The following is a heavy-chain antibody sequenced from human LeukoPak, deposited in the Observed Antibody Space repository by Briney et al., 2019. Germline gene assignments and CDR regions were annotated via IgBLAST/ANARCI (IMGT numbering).Heavy chain of an antibody. V-gene: IGHV2-70*16. CDR3: ARIRRNWGSAPTYYFDY. D-gene: IGHD7-27*01. CDR1: GVSLRTSGMC. J-gene: IGHJ4*02. CDR2: IDWDDDN. Sequence: SGPVLLNPPQTLTLIYTFSGVSLRTSGMCVGWIRQPPGTALEWLARIDWDDDNFYITYLKTKLTISKASSKNQAVITMTNMDPEDTATYYCARIRRNWGSAPTYYFDYWGQGTLVTVSS.